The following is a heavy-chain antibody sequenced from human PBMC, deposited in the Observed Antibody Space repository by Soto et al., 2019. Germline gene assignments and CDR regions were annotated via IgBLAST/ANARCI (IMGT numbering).Heavy chain of an antibody. V-gene: IGHV1-69*08. J-gene: IGHJ5*02. Sequence: QVQLVQSGAEVKKPGSSVKVSCKASGGTFSSYTISWVRQAPGQGLEWMGRIIPILGIANYAQKFQGRVTITEEKSTSTAYMELSSLRSEDTAVYYCARDSTGTTKSNWFDPWGQGTLVTVSS. CDR3: ARDSTGTTKSNWFDP. CDR1: GGTFSSYT. CDR2: IIPILGIA. D-gene: IGHD1-1*01.